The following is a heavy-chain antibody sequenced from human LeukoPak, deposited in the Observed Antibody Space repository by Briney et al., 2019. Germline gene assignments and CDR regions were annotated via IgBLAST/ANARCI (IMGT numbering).Heavy chain of an antibody. J-gene: IGHJ4*02. V-gene: IGHV1-2*04. CDR1: GYTVTSYY. CDR3: AREDSSSCFDY. Sequence: GASVKVSCKASGYTVTSYYMHWVRQAPGQGLEWMGWINPNSGGTNYAQKFQGWVTMTRDTSISTAYMELSRLGSDDTAVYYCAREDSSSCFDYWGQGTLVTVSS. CDR2: INPNSGGT. D-gene: IGHD6-13*01.